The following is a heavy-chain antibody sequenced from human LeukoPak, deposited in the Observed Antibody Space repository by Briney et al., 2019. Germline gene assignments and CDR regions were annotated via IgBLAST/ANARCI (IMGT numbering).Heavy chain of an antibody. V-gene: IGHV3-30-3*01. CDR3: ARDYGGNSGESFDY. J-gene: IGHJ4*02. D-gene: IGHD4-23*01. CDR2: ISYDGSNK. Sequence: GGSLRLSCAASGFTFSSCAMHWVRQAQGKGLEWVAVISYDGSNKYYADSVKGRFTISRDNSKNTLYLQMNSLRAEDTAVYYCARDYGGNSGESFDYWGQGTLVTVSS. CDR1: GFTFSSCA.